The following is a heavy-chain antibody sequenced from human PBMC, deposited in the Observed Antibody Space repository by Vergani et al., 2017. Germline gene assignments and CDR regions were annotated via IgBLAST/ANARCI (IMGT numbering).Heavy chain of an antibody. CDR1: GGSFSGYY. CDR3: ARLKQLRAGYYDYYMDV. D-gene: IGHD5-12*01. Sequence: QVQLQQWGAGLLKPSETLSLTCAVYGGSFSGYYWSWIRQPPGKGLEWIGEINHSGSTNYNPSLKSRVTISVDTSKNQFSLKLSSVTAADTAVYYCARLKQLRAGYYDYYMDVWGKGTTVTVSS. CDR2: INHSGST. V-gene: IGHV4-34*01. J-gene: IGHJ6*03.